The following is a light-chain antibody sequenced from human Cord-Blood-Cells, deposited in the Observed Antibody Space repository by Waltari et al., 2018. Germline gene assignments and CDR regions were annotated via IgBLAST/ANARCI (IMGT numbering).Light chain of an antibody. V-gene: IGKV3-11*01. CDR1: QSVSSY. Sequence: EIVLTQSPATLSLSPGDRASLSCRASQSVSSYLSWYQQKPGQAPRLLTYDASNRATGIPARCSGSGSGTDFTLTISSLEPEDFAVYYCQQRSNWPTFGGGTKVEIK. J-gene: IGKJ4*01. CDR3: QQRSNWPT. CDR2: DAS.